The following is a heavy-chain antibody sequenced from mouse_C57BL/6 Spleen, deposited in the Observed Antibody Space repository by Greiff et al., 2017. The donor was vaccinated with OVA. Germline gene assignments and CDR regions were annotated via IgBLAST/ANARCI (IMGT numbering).Heavy chain of an antibody. V-gene: IGHV1-7*01. CDR2: INPSSGYT. D-gene: IGHD2-4*01. J-gene: IGHJ3*01. CDR3: ASPVYYHYDGFAY. CDR1: GYTFTSYW. Sequence: QVQLQQSGAELAKPGASVKLSCKASGYTFTSYWMHWVKQRPGQGLEWIGYINPSSGYTKYNQKFKDTATLTADKSSSTAYMPLSSLPYEYSAVYDVASPVYYHYDGFAYWGQGTLVTVSA.